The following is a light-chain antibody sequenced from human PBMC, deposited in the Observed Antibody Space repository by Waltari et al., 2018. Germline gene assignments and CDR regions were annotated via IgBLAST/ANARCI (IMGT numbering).Light chain of an antibody. Sequence: DVQLTHTPSTPSPSVGDRVSITCRASESVKNNLAWSQHHPGKAPKVLVHKASRLESGVPSRFSGSGYGTEFTLTISSLEPDDFATYYCHQYNTLPLTFGGGTKVEIK. J-gene: IGKJ4*01. CDR2: KAS. CDR3: HQYNTLPLT. CDR1: ESVKNN. V-gene: IGKV1-5*03.